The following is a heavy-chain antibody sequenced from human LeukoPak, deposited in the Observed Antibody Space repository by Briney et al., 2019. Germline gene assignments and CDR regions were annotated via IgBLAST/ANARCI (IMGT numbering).Heavy chain of an antibody. Sequence: PSETLSLTSTVSGGSISSYYWSWIRQPAGKGLDWIGRIYTSGGTNYNPSLKSRVTMSVDTSKNQFSLKLSSVTAADTAVYYCAREAADDFWSGYYPMTKEFDYWGQGTLVTVSS. D-gene: IGHD3-3*01. J-gene: IGHJ4*02. CDR2: IYTSGGT. V-gene: IGHV4-4*07. CDR1: GGSISSYY. CDR3: AREAADDFWSGYYPMTKEFDY.